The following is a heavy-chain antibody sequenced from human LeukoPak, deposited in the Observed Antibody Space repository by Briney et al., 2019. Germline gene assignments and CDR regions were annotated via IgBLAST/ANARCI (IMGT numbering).Heavy chain of an antibody. CDR1: GYTFTSYG. CDR2: ISAYNGNT. Sequence: ASVKVSFKASGYTFTSYGISWVRQAPGQGLEWMGWISAYNGNTNYAQKLQGRVTMTTDTSTSTAYMELRSLRSDDTAVYYCARVGCSSTSCYHYYYYMDVWGKGTTVTVSS. V-gene: IGHV1-18*01. CDR3: ARVGCSSTSCYHYYYYMDV. J-gene: IGHJ6*03. D-gene: IGHD2-2*01.